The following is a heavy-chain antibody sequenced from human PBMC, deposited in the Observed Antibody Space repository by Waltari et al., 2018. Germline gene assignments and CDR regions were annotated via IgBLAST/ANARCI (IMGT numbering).Heavy chain of an antibody. CDR1: GGSFSGYY. Sequence: QVQLQQWGAGLFKPSETLSLTCAVYGGSFSGYYWSWIPQPPGKGLEWIGEINHSGSTNYNPSLKSRVTISVDTSKNQFSLKLSSVTAADTAVYYCARDLAGRYQLPHTKGCWFDPWGQGTLVTVSS. D-gene: IGHD2-2*01. V-gene: IGHV4-34*01. CDR2: INHSGST. CDR3: ARDLAGRYQLPHTKGCWFDP. J-gene: IGHJ5*02.